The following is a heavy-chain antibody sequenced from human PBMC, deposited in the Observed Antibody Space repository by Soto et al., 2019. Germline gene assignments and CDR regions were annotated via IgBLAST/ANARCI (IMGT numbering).Heavy chain of an antibody. J-gene: IGHJ4*02. Sequence: EVQLVESGGGLVQPGGSLRLSCAASGFTFSSYWIHWVRQAPGKGLVWVSRIGSDGSPTRYADSVKGRFTISRDNAKNTLYLHMSSLRAEDTAVYYCSRGRGYGDSFYFASWGQGTLVTVSS. V-gene: IGHV3-74*01. D-gene: IGHD4-17*01. CDR3: SRGRGYGDSFYFAS. CDR1: GFTFSSYW. CDR2: IGSDGSPT.